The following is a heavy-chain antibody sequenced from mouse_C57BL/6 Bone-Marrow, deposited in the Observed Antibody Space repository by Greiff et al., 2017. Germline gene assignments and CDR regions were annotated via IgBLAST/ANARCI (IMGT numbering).Heavy chain of an antibody. Sequence: EVQLVESGGGLVKPGGSLKLSCAASGFTFSDYGMHWARQAPEKGLEWVAYISSGSSTIYYADTVKGRFTISRDNAKNTPFLQMTSLRSEDTAMYYCARRSYYGSSLDYWGQGTTLTVSS. V-gene: IGHV5-17*01. CDR2: ISSGSSTI. CDR3: ARRSYYGSSLDY. J-gene: IGHJ2*01. D-gene: IGHD1-1*01. CDR1: GFTFSDYG.